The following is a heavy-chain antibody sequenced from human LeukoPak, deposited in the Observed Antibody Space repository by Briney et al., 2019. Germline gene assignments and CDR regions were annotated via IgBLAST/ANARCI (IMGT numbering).Heavy chain of an antibody. CDR3: ARLYASSWYYFDY. D-gene: IGHD6-13*01. CDR2: IGSSTYI. V-gene: IGHV3-21*01. J-gene: IGHJ4*02. Sequence: GGSLRLSCAASGFTFSSYSMNWVRQAPGKGLEWVSSIGSSTYIHYADSVKGRFTISRDNAKNSLYLQMNSLRAEHTAVYYCARLYASSWYYFDYWGQGTLVTVSS. CDR1: GFTFSSYS.